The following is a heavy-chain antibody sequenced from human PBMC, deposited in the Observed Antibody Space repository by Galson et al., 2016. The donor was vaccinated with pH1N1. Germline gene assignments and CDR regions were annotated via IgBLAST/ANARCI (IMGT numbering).Heavy chain of an antibody. CDR1: GFSVSSSGMG. CDR3: AHREVMITNAFDI. J-gene: IGHJ3*02. V-gene: IGHV2-5*02. Sequence: PALVKPTQTLTLTCTFSGFSVSSSGMGVGWIRQPPGKALEWLALIYWDDDERYSPSLKNRLTITKDASKNQVVLTMTNMDPVDTATYFCAHREVMITNAFDIWGQGTMVTVSS. D-gene: IGHD3-16*01. CDR2: IYWDDDE.